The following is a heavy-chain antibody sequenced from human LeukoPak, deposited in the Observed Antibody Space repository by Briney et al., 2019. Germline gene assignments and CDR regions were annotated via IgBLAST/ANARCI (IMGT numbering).Heavy chain of an antibody. CDR2: IYSSGNT. Sequence: SETLSLTCTVSGGSISSYFWSWIRQPAGKGLEWIGRIYSSGNTNYNPSLKSRVTMSVDTSKNQFSLKLSSVTAADTAVYYCATHFWSAYNWFDPWGQGTLVTVSS. CDR3: ATHFWSAYNWFDP. D-gene: IGHD3-3*02. CDR1: GGSISSYF. V-gene: IGHV4-4*07. J-gene: IGHJ5*02.